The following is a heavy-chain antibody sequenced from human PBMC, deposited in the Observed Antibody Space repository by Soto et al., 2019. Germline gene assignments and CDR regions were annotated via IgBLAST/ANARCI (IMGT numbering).Heavy chain of an antibody. CDR3: ARLGDYYQAFDY. CDR1: GSPISSYY. J-gene: IGHJ4*02. V-gene: IGHV4-59*12. Sequence: SETLSLTCTVSGSPISSYYWSWFRQSPGQGLEWVGYIYYTGTTTYSPSLKSRLTISVDASKSQLSLSLRSVTAADTAVYYCARLGDYYQAFDYWGQGTLVT. CDR2: IYYTGTT. D-gene: IGHD3-22*01.